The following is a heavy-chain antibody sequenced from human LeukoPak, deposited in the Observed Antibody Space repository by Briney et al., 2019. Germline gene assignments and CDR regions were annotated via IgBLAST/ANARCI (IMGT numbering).Heavy chain of an antibody. J-gene: IGHJ6*03. D-gene: IGHD6-6*01. CDR2: IIPIFGTA. V-gene: IGHV1-69*06. CDR1: GGTFSSYA. CDR3: ARAEGIIAARYYYYYMDV. Sequence: ASVKVSCKASGGTFSSYAISWVRQAPGQGLEWMGGIIPIFGTANYAQKFQGRVTITADKSTSTAYMELSSLRPEDTAVYYCARAEGIIAARYYYYYMDVWGKGTTVTVSS.